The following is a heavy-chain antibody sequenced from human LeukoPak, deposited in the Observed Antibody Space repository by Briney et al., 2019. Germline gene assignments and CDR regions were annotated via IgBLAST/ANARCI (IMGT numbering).Heavy chain of an antibody. CDR2: ISGSGGST. V-gene: IGHV3-23*01. J-gene: IGHJ4*02. CDR3: AKDRGDYFDTTSKSFDS. Sequence: GGSLRLSCATSGFTFSKYTLIWVRQAPERGLQWVSAISGSGGSTYYADSVKGRFTISRDNSKNTLYLQMNSLRAEDTAVYYCAKDRGDYFDTTSKSFDSWGQGTLVTVSS. D-gene: IGHD3-22*01. CDR1: GFTFSKYT.